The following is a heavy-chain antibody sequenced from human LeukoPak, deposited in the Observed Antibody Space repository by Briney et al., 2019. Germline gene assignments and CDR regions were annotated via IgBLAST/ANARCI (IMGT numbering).Heavy chain of an antibody. CDR1: GFTFSSYA. CDR2: ISYDGSNK. V-gene: IGHV3-30*04. Sequence: GRSLRLSCAASGFTFSSYAMHWVRHAPGKGLEWVAVISYDGSNKYYADSVKGRFTISRDNSKNTLYLQMNSLRAEDTAVYYCARDRSLWFFDYWGQGTLVTVSS. D-gene: IGHD3-10*01. CDR3: ARDRSLWFFDY. J-gene: IGHJ4*02.